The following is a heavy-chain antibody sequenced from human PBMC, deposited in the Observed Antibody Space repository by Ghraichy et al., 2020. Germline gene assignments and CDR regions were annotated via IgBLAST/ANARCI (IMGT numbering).Heavy chain of an antibody. CDR1: GGSFSGYY. D-gene: IGHD4-11*01. Sequence: SETLSLTCAVYGGSFSGYYWSWIRQPPGKGLEWIGEINHSGSTNYNPSLKSRVTISVDTSKNQFSLKLSSVTAADTAVYYCARAAYSYNGMDVWGQGTTVTVSS. J-gene: IGHJ6*02. V-gene: IGHV4-34*01. CDR3: ARAAYSYNGMDV. CDR2: INHSGST.